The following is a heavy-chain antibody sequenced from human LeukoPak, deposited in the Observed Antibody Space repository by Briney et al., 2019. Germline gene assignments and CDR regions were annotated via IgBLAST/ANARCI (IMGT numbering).Heavy chain of an antibody. CDR2: ISYDGSNK. CDR3: ARPRSSGYYYMDY. D-gene: IGHD3-22*01. J-gene: IGHJ4*02. V-gene: IGHV3-30-3*01. Sequence: GRSLRLSCAASGFTFSSYAMHWVRQAPGKGLEWVAVISYDGSNKYYADSVKGRFTISRDNSKNTLYLQMNSLRAEDTAVYYCARPRSSGYYYMDYWGQGTLVTVSS. CDR1: GFTFSSYA.